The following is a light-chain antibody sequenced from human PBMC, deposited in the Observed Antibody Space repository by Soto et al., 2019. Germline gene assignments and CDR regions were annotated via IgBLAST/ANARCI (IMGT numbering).Light chain of an antibody. Sequence: DIQMTQSPSSLSSSVGDIFTITCRASQSISSYLNWYQQKPGKAPKLLIYAASSLQSGVPSRFSGSGSGTDFTLTISSLQPDDFATYYCQQYNSYSFGQGTKVDIK. CDR3: QQYNSYS. J-gene: IGKJ1*01. CDR2: AAS. CDR1: QSISSY. V-gene: IGKV1-39*01.